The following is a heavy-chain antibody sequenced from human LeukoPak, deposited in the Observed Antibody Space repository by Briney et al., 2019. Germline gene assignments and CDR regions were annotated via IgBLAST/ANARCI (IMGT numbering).Heavy chain of an antibody. Sequence: SETLSLTCTVSGGSISSSSYYWGWIRQPPGKGLEWIGSIYYSGSTYYNPSLKSRVTISVDTSRNQFSLKLRSVTAADTAVYYCAVIIAAVRGFDYWGQGTLVTVSS. CDR1: GGSISSSSYY. V-gene: IGHV4-39*07. J-gene: IGHJ4*02. CDR3: AVIIAAVRGFDY. CDR2: IYYSGST. D-gene: IGHD6-13*01.